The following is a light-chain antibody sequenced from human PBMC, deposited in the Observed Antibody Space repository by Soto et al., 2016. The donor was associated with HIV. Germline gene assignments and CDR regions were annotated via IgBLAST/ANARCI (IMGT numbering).Light chain of an antibody. CDR3: QQYNSYSWT. Sequence: DIQMTQSPSTLSASVGDRVTITCRASEIISSWLAWYQQKPGKAPNLLIYKASSLKSGVPSRFSGSGSGTEFSLTISSLQPDDFATYYCQQYNSYSWTFGQGTKVEIK. CDR1: EIISSW. V-gene: IGKV1-5*03. CDR2: KAS. J-gene: IGKJ1*01.